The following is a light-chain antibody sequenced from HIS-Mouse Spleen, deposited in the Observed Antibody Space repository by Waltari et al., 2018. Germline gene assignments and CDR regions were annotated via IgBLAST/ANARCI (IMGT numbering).Light chain of an antibody. CDR3: QQYGSSP. CDR2: GAS. CDR1: QRVSSSY. J-gene: IGKJ3*01. V-gene: IGKV3-20*01. Sequence: EIVLTQSPGTLSLSPGERATLSCRASQRVSSSYLAWYQQKPGQAPRLLIYGASSRATGIPDRFSGSGSGTDFTLTISRLEPEDFAVYYCQQYGSSPFGPGTKVDIK.